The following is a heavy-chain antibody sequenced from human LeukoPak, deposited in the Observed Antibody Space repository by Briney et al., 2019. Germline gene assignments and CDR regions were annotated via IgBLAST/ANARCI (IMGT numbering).Heavy chain of an antibody. V-gene: IGHV1-2*02. CDR2: INPNSGGT. CDR3: AREERNYYDSSGYLDY. CDR1: GYTFTGYH. J-gene: IGHJ4*02. Sequence: ASVKVSCKASGYTFTGYHMHWVRQAPGQGLEWMGWINPNSGGTNYAQKFQGRVTMTRDTSISTAYMELSRLRSDDTAVYYCAREERNYYDSSGYLDYWGQGTLVTVSS. D-gene: IGHD3-22*01.